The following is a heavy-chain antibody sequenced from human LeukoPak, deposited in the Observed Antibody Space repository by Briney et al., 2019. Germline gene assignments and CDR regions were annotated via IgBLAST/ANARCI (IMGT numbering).Heavy chain of an antibody. CDR2: IDPSDSYT. D-gene: IGHD2-21*02. Sequence: HGESLKISCKGSGYSFTSYWITWVRQMPGKGLEWMGRIDPSDSYTNYSPSFQGHVTISADKSISTAYLQWSSLKASDTAMYYCARQEHIVVVTAPDYWGQGTLVTVSS. J-gene: IGHJ4*02. CDR1: GYSFTSYW. CDR3: ARQEHIVVVTAPDY. V-gene: IGHV5-10-1*01.